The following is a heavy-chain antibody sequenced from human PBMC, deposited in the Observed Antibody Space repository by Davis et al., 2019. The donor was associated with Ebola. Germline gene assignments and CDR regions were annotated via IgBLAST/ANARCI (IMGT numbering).Heavy chain of an antibody. CDR2: ISGSGGST. Sequence: GESLKISCAASGFTVSSDYMSWVRQAPGKGLEWVSAISGSGGSTYYADSVKGRFTISRDNSKNTLYLQMNSLRAEDTAVYYCAKSPANWGPHYFDYWGQGTLVTVSS. J-gene: IGHJ4*02. CDR3: AKSPANWGPHYFDY. CDR1: GFTVSSDY. V-gene: IGHV3-23*01. D-gene: IGHD7-27*01.